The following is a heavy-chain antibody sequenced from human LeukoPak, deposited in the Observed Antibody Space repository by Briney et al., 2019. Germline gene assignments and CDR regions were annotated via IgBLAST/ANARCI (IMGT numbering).Heavy chain of an antibody. J-gene: IGHJ6*03. CDR1: GYSFASYW. D-gene: IGHD6-6*01. Sequence: GESLKISCEGSGYSFASYWIGWVRQMPGKGLEWMGIIYPGDSDTRYSPSFQGQVTISADKSIATAYLQWSSLKASDTAMYYCARGAARTYYYYYYMDVWGKGTTVTVSS. CDR2: IYPGDSDT. V-gene: IGHV5-51*01. CDR3: ARGAARTYYYYYYMDV.